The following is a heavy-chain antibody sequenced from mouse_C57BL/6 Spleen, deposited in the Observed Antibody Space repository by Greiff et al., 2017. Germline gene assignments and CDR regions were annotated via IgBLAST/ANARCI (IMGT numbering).Heavy chain of an antibody. V-gene: IGHV1-69*01. CDR3: ARPNHTGAWFAY. Sequence: QVQLQQPGAELVMPGASVKLSCKASGYTFTSSWMHWVKQRPGQGLEWIGEIDPSDSYTNYNQKFKGKSTLTVDKSSSTAYMQLSSLTSEDSAVYYCARPNHTGAWFAYWGQGTLVTVSA. J-gene: IGHJ3*01. CDR2: IDPSDSYT. D-gene: IGHD6-1*01. CDR1: GYTFTSSW.